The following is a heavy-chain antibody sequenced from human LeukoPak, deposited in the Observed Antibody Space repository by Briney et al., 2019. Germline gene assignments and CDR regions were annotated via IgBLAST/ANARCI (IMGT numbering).Heavy chain of an antibody. V-gene: IGHV4-59*08. CDR2: IYHSGST. D-gene: IGHD3-10*01. Sequence: PGETLSLTCTVSGGSLRSYYWGWIRQPPGKGLEWIGFIYHSGSTDYNPSLKSRGTISVDTSKNQFSLKLRSVTAADTAVYYCARTNYYGSGGYYPDFWGKGFTVTASS. J-gene: IGHJ6*04. CDR3: ARTNYYGSGGYYPDF. CDR1: GGSLRSYY.